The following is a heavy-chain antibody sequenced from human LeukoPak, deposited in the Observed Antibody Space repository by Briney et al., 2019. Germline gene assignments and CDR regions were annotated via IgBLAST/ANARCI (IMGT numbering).Heavy chain of an antibody. CDR1: GFTVNSNY. D-gene: IGHD2-15*01. Sequence: GGSLRLSCAASGFTVNSNYLSWVRQAPGKGLEWVSTLYNTGSTYYADSVKGRFTIPRDNSKNTLYLQMNSLRAEDTAVYYCAKDQTFRGSGHYTYFDDWGQGALVTVSS. CDR3: AKDQTFRGSGHYTYFDD. CDR2: LYNTGST. V-gene: IGHV3-53*01. J-gene: IGHJ4*02.